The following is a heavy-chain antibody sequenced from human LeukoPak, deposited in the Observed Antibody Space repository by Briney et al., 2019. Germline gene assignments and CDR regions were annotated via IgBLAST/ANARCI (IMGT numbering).Heavy chain of an antibody. V-gene: IGHV3-30*02. D-gene: IGHD6-13*01. CDR3: AKGLHSSSWNDPFDI. CDR1: GFIFNYYG. J-gene: IGHJ3*02. Sequence: LAGGSLRLSCAASGFIFNYYGMHWVRQAPGKGLEWVAFIRYDGSNKYYADFVKGRFTISRDNSDRTVYLQMNSLRTEDTAVYYCAKGLHSSSWNDPFDIWGQGTMVTVSS. CDR2: IRYDGSNK.